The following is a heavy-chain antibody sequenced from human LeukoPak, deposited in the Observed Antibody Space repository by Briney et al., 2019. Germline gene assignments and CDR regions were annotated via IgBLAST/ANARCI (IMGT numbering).Heavy chain of an antibody. Sequence: SETLSLTCTVSGGSISSYYWSWIRQPPGKGLEWIGYIYYSGSTNYNPSLKSRVTISVDTSKNQFSLELSSVTAADTAVYYCAREFVRPHRGNWFDPWGQGTLVTVSS. CDR3: AREFVRPHRGNWFDP. D-gene: IGHD3-10*01. J-gene: IGHJ5*02. CDR1: GGSISSYY. V-gene: IGHV4-59*12. CDR2: IYYSGST.